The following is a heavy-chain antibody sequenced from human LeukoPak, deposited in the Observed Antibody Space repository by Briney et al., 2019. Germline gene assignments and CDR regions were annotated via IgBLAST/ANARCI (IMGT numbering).Heavy chain of an antibody. CDR1: GFTFSSYE. J-gene: IGHJ4*02. V-gene: IGHV3-48*03. D-gene: IGHD1-7*01. CDR3: ARDLTGTPKGGY. CDR2: ISSSGSTI. Sequence: GGSLRLSCAASGFTFSSYEMNWVRQAPGKGLEWVSYISSSGSTIYYAESVKGRFTISRDNAKNSLYLQMNSLRAEDTAVYYCARDLTGTPKGGYWGQGTLVTVSS.